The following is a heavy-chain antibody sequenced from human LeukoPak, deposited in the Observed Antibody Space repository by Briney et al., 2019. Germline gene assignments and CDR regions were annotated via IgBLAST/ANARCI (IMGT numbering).Heavy chain of an antibody. J-gene: IGHJ4*02. Sequence: GGSLRLSCAASGFTFSSYAMSWVRQAPGKGLEWASAISGSGGSTYYADSVKGRFTISRDNSKNTLYLQMNSLRAEDTAVYYCAKDLRKGAVAGIRPVSFDYWGQGTLVTVSS. CDR3: AKDLRKGAVAGIRPVSFDY. V-gene: IGHV3-23*01. CDR2: ISGSGGST. CDR1: GFTFSSYA. D-gene: IGHD6-19*01.